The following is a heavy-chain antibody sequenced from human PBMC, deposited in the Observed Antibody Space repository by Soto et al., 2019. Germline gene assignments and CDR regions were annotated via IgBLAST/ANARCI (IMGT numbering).Heavy chain of an antibody. Sequence: ASETLSLTCIFSGGSISSGNHQWSWIRQHPGTGLEGIGYIYHSGTAYYNPSLKSRVIMSVDTSKNQFSLNLKSVTAADTGRYYCVAERGPVLVYPDFWGQGTQITVSS. J-gene: IGHJ1*01. V-gene: IGHV4-31*03. CDR1: GGSISSGNHQ. CDR2: IYHSGTA. CDR3: VAERGPVLVYPDF. D-gene: IGHD6-19*01.